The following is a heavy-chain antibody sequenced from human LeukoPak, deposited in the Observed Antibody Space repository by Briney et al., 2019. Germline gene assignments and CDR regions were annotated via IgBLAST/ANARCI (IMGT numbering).Heavy chain of an antibody. V-gene: IGHV1-69*15. CDR3: ARDSTAMVTDNFDY. CDR1: GGTFSSYA. J-gene: IGHJ4*02. D-gene: IGHD5-18*01. Sequence: SVKVSCKASGGTFSSYAISWVRQAPGQGLEWMGRIIPIFGIANYAQKFQGRVTITADESTSTAYMELSSLRSEDTAVYYCARDSTAMVTDNFDYWGQGTLVTVSS. CDR2: IIPIFGIA.